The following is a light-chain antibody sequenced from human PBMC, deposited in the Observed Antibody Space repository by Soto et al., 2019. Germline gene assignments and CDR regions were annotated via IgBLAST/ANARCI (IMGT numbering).Light chain of an antibody. CDR3: QQYSPWT. CDR1: QSISSW. J-gene: IGKJ1*01. CDR2: DAS. Sequence: DIQMTQSPSTLSASVGDRVTITCRASQSISSWLAWYQQKPGKAPKLLIYDASSLESGVPSRFSGSGSGTEFTLTLSSLQPDDFATYYCQQYSPWTFGQGTKVEIK. V-gene: IGKV1-5*01.